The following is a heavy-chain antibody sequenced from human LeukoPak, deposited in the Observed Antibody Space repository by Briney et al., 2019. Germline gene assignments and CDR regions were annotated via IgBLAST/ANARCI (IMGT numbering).Heavy chain of an antibody. V-gene: IGHV5-10-1*01. CDR1: GYSFTSYW. CDR3: ARGGDYGSGSYYNSDYYYGMDV. D-gene: IGHD3-10*01. CDR2: IDPSDSYT. Sequence: GESLKISCKGSGYSFTSYWISWVRQMPGKGLEWMGRIDPSDSYTNYSPSFQGHVTISADKSISTAYLQWSSLKASDTAMYYRARGGDYGSGSYYNSDYYYGMDVWGKGTTVTVSS. J-gene: IGHJ6*04.